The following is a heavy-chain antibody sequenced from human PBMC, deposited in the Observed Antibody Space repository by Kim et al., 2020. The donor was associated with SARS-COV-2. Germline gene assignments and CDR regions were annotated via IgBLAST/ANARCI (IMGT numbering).Heavy chain of an antibody. D-gene: IGHD2-2*01. V-gene: IGHV3-15*01. J-gene: IGHJ3*02. Sequence: GGSLRLSCAASGFTFSNAWMSWVRQAPGKGLEWVGRIKSKTDGGTTDYAAPVKGRFTISRDDSKNTLYLQMNSLKTEDTAVYYCTTGGDIVVVPAAPDAFDIWGQGTMVTVSS. CDR3: TTGGDIVVVPAAPDAFDI. CDR1: GFTFSNAW. CDR2: IKSKTDGGTT.